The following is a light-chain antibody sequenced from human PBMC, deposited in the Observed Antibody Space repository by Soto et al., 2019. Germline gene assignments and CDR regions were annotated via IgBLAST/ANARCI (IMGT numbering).Light chain of an antibody. CDR1: DLGSKF. V-gene: IGLV3-1*01. CDR3: QAWDIRV. CDR2: QDN. J-gene: IGLJ3*02. Sequence: SYELTQPPPMSVSPGQTATITCSGADLGSKFACWYQQKPGQSPILVIYQDNKRPSGIPERFSGSNSGNTATLTISGTQPMDEADYYCQAWDIRVFGGGTQLTVL.